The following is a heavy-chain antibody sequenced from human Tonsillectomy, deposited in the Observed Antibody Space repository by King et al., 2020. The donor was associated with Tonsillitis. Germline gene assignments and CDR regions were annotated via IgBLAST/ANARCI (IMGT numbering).Heavy chain of an antibody. J-gene: IGHJ4*02. D-gene: IGHD5-12*01. Sequence: VQLVESGGGLVQPGGSLRLSCAASGFTFGNFAVSWVRQAPGKGLEWVSGISGRVGSTYNAASVKGRFTISRDNSKNTLYLQMNGLRAEYTAVYYCARTYYSGYDYPTPDYWGQGTLVSVSS. CDR1: GFTFGNFA. CDR2: ISGRVGST. CDR3: ARTYYSGYDYPTPDY. V-gene: IGHV3-23*04.